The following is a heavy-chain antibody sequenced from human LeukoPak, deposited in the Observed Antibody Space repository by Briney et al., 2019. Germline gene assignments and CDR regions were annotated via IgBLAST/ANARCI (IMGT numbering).Heavy chain of an antibody. CDR2: IYSGGST. J-gene: IGHJ4*02. V-gene: IGHV3-53*01. D-gene: IGHD5-18*01. CDR1: GGSIRSSYYY. Sequence: PSETLSLTCTVSGGSIRSSYYYWGWIRQPPGKGLEWVSVIYSGGSTFYADSVKGRFTISRDNSKNTLYLQMNSLRAEDTAVYYCARVDTDVLTGFDYWGQGTLVTVSS. CDR3: ARVDTDVLTGFDY.